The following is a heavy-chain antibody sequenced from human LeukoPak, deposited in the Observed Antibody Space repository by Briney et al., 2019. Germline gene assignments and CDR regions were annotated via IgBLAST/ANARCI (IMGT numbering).Heavy chain of an antibody. CDR1: GGSISGYY. Sequence: ASETLSLTCTVSGGSISGYYWSWIRQPPGKGLEWIGEINHSGSTNYNPSLKSRVTISVDTSKNQFSLKLSSVTAADTAVYYCARGRNYYGSGSYFPYFDYWGQGTLVTVSS. V-gene: IGHV4-34*01. J-gene: IGHJ4*02. CDR3: ARGRNYYGSGSYFPYFDY. CDR2: INHSGST. D-gene: IGHD3-10*01.